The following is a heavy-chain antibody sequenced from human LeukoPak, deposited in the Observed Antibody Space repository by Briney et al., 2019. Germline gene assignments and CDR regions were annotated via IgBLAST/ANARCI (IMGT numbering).Heavy chain of an antibody. CDR1: GFTVSSNY. CDR2: IYSGGST. D-gene: IGHD6-13*01. Sequence: KPGGSLRLSCAASGFTVSSNYMSWVRQAPGKGLEWVSVIYSGGSTYYADSVKGRFTISRDNSKNTLYLQMNSLRAEDTAVYYRAKDRIAAVGTPYYYYGMDVWGQGTTVTVSS. J-gene: IGHJ6*02. CDR3: AKDRIAAVGTPYYYYGMDV. V-gene: IGHV3-53*01.